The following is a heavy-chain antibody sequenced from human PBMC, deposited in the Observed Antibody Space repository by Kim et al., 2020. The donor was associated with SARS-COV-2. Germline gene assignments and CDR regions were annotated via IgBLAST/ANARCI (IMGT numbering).Heavy chain of an antibody. CDR1: GFTFSEYS. V-gene: IGHV3-9*01. J-gene: IGHJ6*04. CDR2: ISWRSDNI. CDR3: AKDLSGVDCTTTTCYAYGVGV. D-gene: IGHD2-2*01. Sequence: GGSLRLSCAASGFTFSEYSMHWVRLAPGKGLEWVACISWRSDNIYYADSVKGRFTISRDNARNSLFLEMTGLRPEDTALYYCAKDLSGVDCTTTTCYAYGVGVWGKGTTVVVSS.